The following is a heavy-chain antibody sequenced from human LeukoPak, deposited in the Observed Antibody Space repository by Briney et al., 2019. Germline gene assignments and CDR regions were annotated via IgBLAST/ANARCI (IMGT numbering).Heavy chain of an antibody. CDR1: GFTFSSYW. Sequence: GGSLRLCCAASGFTFSSYWMSWVRQAPGKGLEWVANIKQDGSEKYYVDSVKGRFTISRDNAKNSLFLQMNSLRAEDTAVYYCARDIPAPGICFDYWGQGTLVTVSS. D-gene: IGHD6-13*01. J-gene: IGHJ4*02. CDR3: ARDIPAPGICFDY. CDR2: IKQDGSEK. V-gene: IGHV3-7*01.